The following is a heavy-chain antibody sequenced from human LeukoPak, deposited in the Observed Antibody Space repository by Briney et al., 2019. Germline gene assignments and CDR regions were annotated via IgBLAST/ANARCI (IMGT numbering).Heavy chain of an antibody. CDR2: INHSGST. J-gene: IGHJ4*02. V-gene: IGHV4-34*01. CDR1: GGSFSGYY. D-gene: IGHD1/OR15-1a*01. CDR3: ARVGTTMNFDY. Sequence: NASETLSLTCAVYGGSFSGYYWSWIRQPPGKGLEWIGEINHSGSTNYNPSLKSRVTISVDTSKNQFSLKLSSVTAADTAVYYCARVGTTMNFDYWGQGTLVTVSS.